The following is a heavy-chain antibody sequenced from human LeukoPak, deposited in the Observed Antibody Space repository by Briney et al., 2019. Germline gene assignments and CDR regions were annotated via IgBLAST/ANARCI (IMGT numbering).Heavy chain of an antibody. CDR3: ARSYGSGSPVGY. V-gene: IGHV3-7*01. CDR1: GFTFSSYA. Sequence: PGGSLRLSCAASGFTFSSYAMSWVRQAPGKGLEWVANIKQDGSEKYYVDSVKGRFTISRDNAKNSLYLQMNSLRAEDTAVYYCARSYGSGSPVGYWGQGTLVTVSS. CDR2: IKQDGSEK. D-gene: IGHD3-10*01. J-gene: IGHJ4*02.